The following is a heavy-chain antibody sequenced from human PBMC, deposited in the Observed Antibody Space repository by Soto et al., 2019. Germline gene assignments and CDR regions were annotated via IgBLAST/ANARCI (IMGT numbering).Heavy chain of an antibody. V-gene: IGHV3-30*02. Sequence: SVKGRFTISRDNSKNTLYLQMNSLRPEDTAVYYCAKDVPPKQQLDGRLDYWGQGTLITVSS. D-gene: IGHD6-13*01. J-gene: IGHJ4*02. CDR3: AKDVPPKQQLDGRLDY.